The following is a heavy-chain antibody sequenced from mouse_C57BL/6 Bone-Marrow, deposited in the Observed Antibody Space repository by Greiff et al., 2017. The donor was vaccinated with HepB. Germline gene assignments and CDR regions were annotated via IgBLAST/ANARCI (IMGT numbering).Heavy chain of an antibody. CDR1: GFTFSDYG. Sequence: EVQLVESGGGLVKPGGSLKLSCAASGFTFSDYGMHWVRQAPEKGLEWVAYISSGSSTIYYADTVKGRFTISRDNAKNTLFLQMTSLRSEDTAMYYCARAPFYYDYPYYAMDYWGQGTSVTVSS. CDR3: ARAPFYYDYPYYAMDY. CDR2: ISSGSSTI. V-gene: IGHV5-17*01. J-gene: IGHJ4*01. D-gene: IGHD2-4*01.